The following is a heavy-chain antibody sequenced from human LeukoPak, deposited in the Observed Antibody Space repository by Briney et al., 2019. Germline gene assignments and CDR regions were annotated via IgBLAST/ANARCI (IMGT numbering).Heavy chain of an antibody. CDR2: IYTGGST. V-gene: IGHV3-53*01. CDR1: GFTVSSNY. Sequence: GGSLRLSCAASGFTVSSNYMSWVRQAPGKGLEWVSVIYTGGSTYYADSVKGRFTISRDNSKNTLYLQMSSLRAEDTAVYYCARFSSGSFDYWGQGPWSPSPQ. CDR3: ARFSSGSFDY. D-gene: IGHD1-26*01. J-gene: IGHJ4*02.